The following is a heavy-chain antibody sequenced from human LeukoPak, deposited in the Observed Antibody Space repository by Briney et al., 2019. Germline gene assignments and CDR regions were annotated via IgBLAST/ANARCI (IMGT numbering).Heavy chain of an antibody. V-gene: IGHV4-34*01. CDR1: GGSFSGYY. Sequence: SETLSLTCAVYGGSFSGYYWSWIRQPPGKGLEWIGEINHSGSTNYNPSLKSRVTMSVDTSKNQFSLKLSSVTAADTAVYYCARDQYYYDSSGYLTFDYRGQGTLVTVSS. J-gene: IGHJ4*02. CDR3: ARDQYYYDSSGYLTFDY. CDR2: INHSGST. D-gene: IGHD3-22*01.